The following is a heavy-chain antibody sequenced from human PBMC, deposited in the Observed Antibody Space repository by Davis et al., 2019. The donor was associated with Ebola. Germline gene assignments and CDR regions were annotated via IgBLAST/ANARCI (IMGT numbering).Heavy chain of an antibody. CDR3: AGLAARSSYYYGMDV. Sequence: SETLSLTCTVSGDSISNYYWGWIRQPPGNGLEWIGSIYYGGNTYYSPSLKSRVTMSVDTSKNQFSLRLSSVTAADTAVYYCAGLAARSSYYYGMDVWGQGTTVTVSS. CDR2: IYYGGNT. V-gene: IGHV4-39*07. J-gene: IGHJ6*02. CDR1: GDSISNYY. D-gene: IGHD6-6*01.